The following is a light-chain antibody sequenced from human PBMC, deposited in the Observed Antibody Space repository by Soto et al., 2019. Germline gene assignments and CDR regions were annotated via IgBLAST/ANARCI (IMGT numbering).Light chain of an antibody. CDR3: CSYAASSTFGV. CDR1: NSDVGSYNL. J-gene: IGLJ1*01. Sequence: QSVLTQPASVSGSPGQSITISCTGTNSDVGSYNLVSWYQQPPGKAPKLMIYEVSERPSGVSDRFSGSKSGNTASLTISGLQADDEADYYCCSYAASSTFGVFGTGTKVTVL. CDR2: EVS. V-gene: IGLV2-23*02.